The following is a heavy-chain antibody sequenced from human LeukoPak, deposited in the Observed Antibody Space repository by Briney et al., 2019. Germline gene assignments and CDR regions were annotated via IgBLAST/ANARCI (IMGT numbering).Heavy chain of an antibody. Sequence: GGSLRLSCAASGFTFTSFDMTWVRQPPGKGLEWLSYISASGTVMYYADSVRGRFTVSRDNAQNSLHLHLSSLRAEDTAVYYCARETRGGTYRYNFLDYWGLGTLVTVSS. J-gene: IGHJ4*02. CDR3: ARETRGGTYRYNFLDY. V-gene: IGHV3-48*03. CDR2: ISASGTVM. D-gene: IGHD3-16*02. CDR1: GFTFTSFD.